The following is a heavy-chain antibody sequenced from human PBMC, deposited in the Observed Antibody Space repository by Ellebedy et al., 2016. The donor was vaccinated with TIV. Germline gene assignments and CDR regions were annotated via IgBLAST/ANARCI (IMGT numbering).Heavy chain of an antibody. D-gene: IGHD2-15*01. CDR1: GYTFTDYY. CDR2: INPNSGGT. Sequence: ASVKVSXXASGYTFTDYYMHWMRQAPGQGLEWMAWINPNSGGTNYAQKFQDRVTMTLETSISTAYMELSRLKSDDTAVYYCARARGSGPSLPSDWGQGTLVTVSS. V-gene: IGHV1-2*02. J-gene: IGHJ1*01. CDR3: ARARGSGPSLPSD.